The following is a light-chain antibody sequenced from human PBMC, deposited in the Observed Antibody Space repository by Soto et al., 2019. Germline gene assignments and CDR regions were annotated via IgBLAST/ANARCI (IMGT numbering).Light chain of an antibody. CDR1: SSDVGGYNY. V-gene: IGLV2-14*01. J-gene: IGLJ1*01. CDR2: EVS. CDR3: SSYTSSSPYV. Sequence: QRGLSHPASVSASPGQAITISCTGTSSDVGGYNYVSWYQQHPGKAPKLMIYEVSNRPSGVSNRFSGSKSGNTAYLTISGLQAEAEADYYYSSYTSSSPYVFGTGTKVTV.